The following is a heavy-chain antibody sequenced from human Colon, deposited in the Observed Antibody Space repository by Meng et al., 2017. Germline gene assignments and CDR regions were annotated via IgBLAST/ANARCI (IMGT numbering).Heavy chain of an antibody. CDR3: ARTNYGDYNWFDP. CDR1: GGSISSGGFY. V-gene: IGHV4-31*03. D-gene: IGHD4-17*01. Sequence: QGQLPESGPGLVKPSQTLSRTCTVSGGSISSGGFYWSWIRQHPGKGLEWIGYIYYSGSTYYNPSLRSRVAISIDTSKNQFSLKLTSVTAADTAVYFCARTNYGDYNWFDPWGQGTLVTVSS. J-gene: IGHJ5*02. CDR2: IYYSGST.